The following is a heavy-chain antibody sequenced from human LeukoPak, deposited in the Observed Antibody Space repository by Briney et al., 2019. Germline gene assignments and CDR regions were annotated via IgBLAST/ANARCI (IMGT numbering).Heavy chain of an antibody. D-gene: IGHD5-18*01. V-gene: IGHV4-34*01. CDR2: INHSRST. J-gene: IGHJ4*02. CDR3: ARRGYSYGGRASRRTSFDY. CDR1: GGSFSGYY. Sequence: SETLSLTCAVYGGSFSGYYWSWIRQPPGKGLEWIGEINHSRSTNYNPSLKSRVTISVDTSKNQFSLKLSSVTAADTAVYYCARRGYSYGGRASRRTSFDYWGQGTLVTVSS.